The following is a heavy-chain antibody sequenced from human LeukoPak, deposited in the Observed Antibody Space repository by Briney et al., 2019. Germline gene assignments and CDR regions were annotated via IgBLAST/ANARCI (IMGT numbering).Heavy chain of an antibody. CDR3: ARAKIAAAGTGAFDV. CDR2: FSATDGSA. V-gene: IGHV3-23*01. J-gene: IGHJ3*01. D-gene: IGHD6-13*01. Sequence: GGSLRLACAASGFTFSSYAMTWVRQAPGEGLEWVSAFSATDGSAQYAESVEGRFTISRDNSKNTLFLQMNSLGAEDTAVYYCARAKIAAAGTGAFDVWGQGTLVTVSS. CDR1: GFTFSSYA.